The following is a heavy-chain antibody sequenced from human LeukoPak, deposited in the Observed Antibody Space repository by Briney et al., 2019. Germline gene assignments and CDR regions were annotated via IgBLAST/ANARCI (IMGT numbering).Heavy chain of an antibody. D-gene: IGHD5-24*01. Sequence: GGSLRLSCAASGFTFSSYWMSGVRQAPGKGLEWVSSIISSSSYIYYAESVKGRFTISRDNAKNSLYLQMNSLRAEDTAVYYCARGMATIDGYYYYMDVWGKGTTVTVSS. CDR2: IISSSSYI. J-gene: IGHJ6*03. V-gene: IGHV3-21*01. CDR1: GFTFSSYW. CDR3: ARGMATIDGYYYYMDV.